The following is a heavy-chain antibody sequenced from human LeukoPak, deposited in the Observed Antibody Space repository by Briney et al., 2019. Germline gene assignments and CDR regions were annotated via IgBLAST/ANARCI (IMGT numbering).Heavy chain of an antibody. CDR3: AGNVDIVATITAPFDY. CDR2: IYHSGST. D-gene: IGHD5-12*01. J-gene: IGHJ4*02. CDR1: GYSISSGYY. Sequence: ASETLSLTCAVSGYSISSGYYWGWIRQPPGKGLEWIGSIYHSGSTYYNPSLKSLVTISVDTSKNQFSLKLSSATAADTAVYYCAGNVDIVATITAPFDYWGQGTLVTVSS. V-gene: IGHV4-38-2*01.